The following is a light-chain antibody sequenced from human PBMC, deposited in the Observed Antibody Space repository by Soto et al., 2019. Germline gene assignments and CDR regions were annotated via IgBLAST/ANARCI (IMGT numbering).Light chain of an antibody. Sequence: EIVMTQSPATLSVSPGERATLSCRASQSVSSNLAWYQQKPGQAPSLLIYGASTRATGTPARFSGSGSGTEFTLTISSLQSEDFAVYYCQQYIRWAFAFGGGTKVDIK. V-gene: IGKV3-15*01. J-gene: IGKJ4*01. CDR3: QQYIRWAFA. CDR2: GAS. CDR1: QSVSSN.